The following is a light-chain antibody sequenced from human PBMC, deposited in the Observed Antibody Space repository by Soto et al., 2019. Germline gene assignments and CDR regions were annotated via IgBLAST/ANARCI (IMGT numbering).Light chain of an antibody. V-gene: IGKV3-15*01. CDR1: ENIYTN. J-gene: IGKJ5*01. Sequence: EIVMTQSPAPLSVFPGEGAPLSFRASENIYTNLAWYQQKPGQAPRLLFYGASTRATGLPARFSGTGSGTEFTLTINSLQAEDSAVYYCQQYYNWPRTFGQGTRPEIK. CDR3: QQYYNWPRT. CDR2: GAS.